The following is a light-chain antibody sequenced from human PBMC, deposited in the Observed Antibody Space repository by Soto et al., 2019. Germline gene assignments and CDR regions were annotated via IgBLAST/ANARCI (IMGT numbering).Light chain of an antibody. Sequence: QSALTQPASVSGSPGQTITISCTGTSTNVGGYNYVSWYQQHPGNAPKLMIYEVSHRPSGVSNRFSGYNSGNTASLTIAGLQAEDEDDYYGSSYTSSSTYVFGTGTKLTVL. CDR2: EVS. J-gene: IGLJ1*01. V-gene: IGLV2-14*01. CDR1: STNVGGYNY. CDR3: SSYTSSSTYV.